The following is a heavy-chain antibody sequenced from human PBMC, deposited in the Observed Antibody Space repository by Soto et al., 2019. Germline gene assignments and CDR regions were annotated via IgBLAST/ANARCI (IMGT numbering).Heavy chain of an antibody. Sequence: ETLSLTCAVYGGSFSGYYWSWIRQPPGKGLEWIGENNHSGSTNYNPSLKSRVTISVDTSKNQFSLKLSSVTAADTAVYYCARGPEYPVYYDSSGYHFDYWGQGTLVTVSS. V-gene: IGHV4-34*01. CDR2: NNHSGST. J-gene: IGHJ4*02. D-gene: IGHD3-22*01. CDR3: ARGPEYPVYYDSSGYHFDY. CDR1: GGSFSGYY.